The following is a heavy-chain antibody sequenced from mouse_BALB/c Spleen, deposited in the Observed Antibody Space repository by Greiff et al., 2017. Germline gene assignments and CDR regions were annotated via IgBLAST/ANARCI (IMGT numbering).Heavy chain of an antibody. CDR1: GFTFSDYY. CDR2: ISDGGSYT. Sequence: EVQLVESGGGLVKPGGSLKLSCAASGFTFSDYYMYWVRQTPEKRLEWVATISDGGSYTYYPDSVKGRFTISRDNAKNNLYLQMSSLKSEDTAMYYCARGELAPYAMDYWGQGTSVTVSS. J-gene: IGHJ4*01. V-gene: IGHV5-4*02. CDR3: ARGELAPYAMDY. D-gene: IGHD4-1*01.